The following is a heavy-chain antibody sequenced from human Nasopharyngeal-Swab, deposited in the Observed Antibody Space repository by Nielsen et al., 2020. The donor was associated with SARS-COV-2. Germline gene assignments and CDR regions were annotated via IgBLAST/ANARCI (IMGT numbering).Heavy chain of an antibody. CDR2: INPNSGGT. CDR1: GYTFTGYY. Sequence: SVKVSCKASGYTFTGYYMHWVRQAPGQGLEWMGWINPNSGGTNYAQKFQGRVTMTRDTSISTVYMELSRLRSDDTAVYYCARVGLVGARYYYGMDVWGQGTTVTVSS. J-gene: IGHJ6*02. CDR3: ARVGLVGARYYYGMDV. V-gene: IGHV1-2*02. D-gene: IGHD1-26*01.